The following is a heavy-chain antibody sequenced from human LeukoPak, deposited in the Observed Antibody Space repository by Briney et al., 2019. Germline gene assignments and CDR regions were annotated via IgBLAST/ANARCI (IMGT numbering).Heavy chain of an antibody. CDR2: MNPNSGKT. Sequence: ASVKVSCKASGYTFTSYDINWVRQAPGQGLEWMGWMNPNSGKTGYAQKFQGRVTLSRNSSINTAYMELSSLRSEDTAVYYCARGLGGSFPPSDYWGQGTLVTVSS. CDR1: GYTFTSYD. J-gene: IGHJ4*02. V-gene: IGHV1-8*03. CDR3: ARGLGGSFPPSDY. D-gene: IGHD1-26*01.